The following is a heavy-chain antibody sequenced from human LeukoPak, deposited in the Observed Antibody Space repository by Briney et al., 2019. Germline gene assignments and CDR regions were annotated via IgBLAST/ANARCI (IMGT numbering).Heavy chain of an antibody. CDR3: ARGEVVAATLFYYYYGMDV. CDR2: INHSGST. D-gene: IGHD2-15*01. V-gene: IGHV4-34*01. Sequence: SETLSLTCAVYGGSFSGYYWSWIRQPPGKGLEWLGEINHSGSTNYNPSLKSRVTISVDTSKNQFSLKLSSVTAADTAVYYCARGEVVAATLFYYYYGMDVWGQGTTVTVSS. CDR1: GGSFSGYY. J-gene: IGHJ6*02.